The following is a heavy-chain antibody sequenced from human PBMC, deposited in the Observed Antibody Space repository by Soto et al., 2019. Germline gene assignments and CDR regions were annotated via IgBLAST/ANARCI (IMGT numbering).Heavy chain of an antibody. CDR1: GFTFSNAW. CDR2: ISSTSSTI. D-gene: IGHD1-1*01. J-gene: IGHJ6*02. Sequence: GGSLRLSCAASGFTFSNAWMSWVRQAPGKGLEWVSYISSTSSTIYFADSVKGRFTISRHNSKNTLYLQMNSLRPEDTAVYYCARGYLGHGTDVWGQGTAVTVSS. CDR3: ARGYLGHGTDV. V-gene: IGHV3-48*01.